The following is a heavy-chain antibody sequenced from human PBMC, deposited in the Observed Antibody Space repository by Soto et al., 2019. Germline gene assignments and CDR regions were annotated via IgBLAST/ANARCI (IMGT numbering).Heavy chain of an antibody. V-gene: IGHV4-34*01. J-gene: IGHJ6*02. CDR1: GGSFSCYY. CDR2: INHSGST. D-gene: IGHD3-3*01. CDR3: ARASKYYDFWSGYQRDTYYYYGMDV. Sequence: PSETLSLTCAVYGGSFSCYYWSWIRQAPGQGLEWIGEINHSGSTNYNPSLKSRVTISVDTSRNQFSLKLSSVTAADTAVYYCARASKYYDFWSGYQRDTYYYYGMDVWGQGTTVTVSS.